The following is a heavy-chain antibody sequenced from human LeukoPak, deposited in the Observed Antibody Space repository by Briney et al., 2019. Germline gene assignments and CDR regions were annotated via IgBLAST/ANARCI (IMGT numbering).Heavy chain of an antibody. CDR2: IRNDGRNK. CDR3: SKVCDAFFT. J-gene: IGHJ3*02. CDR1: GFTFSSYG. Sequence: GGSLRLSCAASGFTFSSYGMHWVCQAPGKGLEWVAFIRNDGRNKYYADSVKGPFTISRDNSKTTLYLQMNSLRAGDTAVYYCSKVCDAFFTSGEGTTLTVSS. V-gene: IGHV3-30*02.